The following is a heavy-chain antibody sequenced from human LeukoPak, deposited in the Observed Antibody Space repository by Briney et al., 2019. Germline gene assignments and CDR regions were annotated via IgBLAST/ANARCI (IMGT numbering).Heavy chain of an antibody. J-gene: IGHJ5*02. CDR2: IFDRGTT. CDR3: ARRYCSSTSCYVIWFDP. D-gene: IGHD2-2*01. Sequence: SETLSLTCNVSGTSIKTYYWSWIRQPPGKGLEWIGYIFDRGTTNYNPSLESRVTISAETSKNQVSLKLSSVTAADTAVYYCARRYCSSTSCYVIWFDPWGQGTLVTVSS. CDR1: GTSIKTYY. V-gene: IGHV4-59*12.